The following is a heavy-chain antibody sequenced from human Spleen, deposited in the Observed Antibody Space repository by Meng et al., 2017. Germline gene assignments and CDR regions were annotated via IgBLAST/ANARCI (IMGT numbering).Heavy chain of an antibody. CDR2: LSYTGTT. CDR3: ATMVRQRGDFDC. CDR1: YNSVRNGDYS. D-gene: IGHD2-8*01. Sequence: GQRQGSGPGLVRPSETLSLTCTVPYNSVRNGDYSWSWIRPPPGKGLEWIGSLSYTGTTNHNPSLKSRVTMSVDTSKNQFSLRLSSVTAADTAVYYCATMVRQRGDFDCWGQGTLVTVSS. J-gene: IGHJ4*02. V-gene: IGHV4-61*08.